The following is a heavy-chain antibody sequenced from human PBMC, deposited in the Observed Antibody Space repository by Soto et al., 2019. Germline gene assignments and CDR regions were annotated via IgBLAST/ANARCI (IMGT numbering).Heavy chain of an antibody. CDR1: GFSLSTSGVG. Sequence: QITLKESGPTLVKPTQTLTLTCTFSGFSLSTSGVGVGWIRQPPGKALEWLALIYWDDDKRYSPSLKSRLTSAKATSKNQVVLTMTNMDPVDTATYYCAHRRIAAAINAFDIWGQGTMVTVSS. D-gene: IGHD6-13*01. CDR3: AHRRIAAAINAFDI. J-gene: IGHJ3*02. V-gene: IGHV2-5*02. CDR2: IYWDDDK.